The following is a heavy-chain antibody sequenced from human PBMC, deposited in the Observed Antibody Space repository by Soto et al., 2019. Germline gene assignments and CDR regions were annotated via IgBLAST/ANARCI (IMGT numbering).Heavy chain of an antibody. D-gene: IGHD3-3*01. J-gene: IGHJ4*02. CDR2: ITGGNT. Sequence: WGSLRLSSASSGFPIGSYGMGLFRPAPGKGLEWVSTITGGNTYYAASVKGRFTISRDNYKNTLYLQMGSLRAEDTALYYCVKDKERGGYDSDFDSWGQGTLVTV. CDR3: VKDKERGGYDSDFDS. V-gene: IGHV3-23*01. CDR1: GFPIGSYG.